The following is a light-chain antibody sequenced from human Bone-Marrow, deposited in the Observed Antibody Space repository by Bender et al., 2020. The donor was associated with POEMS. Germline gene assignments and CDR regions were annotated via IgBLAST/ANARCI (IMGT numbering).Light chain of an antibody. CDR3: GSFTSSFTHV. J-gene: IGLJ2*01. CDR2: DVT. CDR1: TSNFVAFDY. V-gene: IGLV2-14*03. Sequence: QSVRTHPASVSGSPDQSTTISCTGTTSNFVAFDYVSWYQQHPGKVPKLIIYDVTKRPSGISPRFSGSKSGNTASLTISGLQTEDEADYYCGSFTSSFTHVFGGGTKVTVL.